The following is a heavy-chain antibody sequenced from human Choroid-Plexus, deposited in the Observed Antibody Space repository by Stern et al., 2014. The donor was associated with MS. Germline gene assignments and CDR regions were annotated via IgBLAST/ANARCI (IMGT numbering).Heavy chain of an antibody. CDR2: IDRGGDP. CDR3: VREGCINSRGHGGRFGYYYYGMDV. Sequence: VQLQQWGAGLLKPSETLSLTCAVYGGSFSGYYWSWIRQSPGKGLEWIGEIDRGGDPNYNPSLKSRITISVDRAKNHLSLNLGAGAAAEPAFYYCVREGCINSRGHGGRFGYYYYGMDVWGQGTTVTVSS. CDR1: GGSFSGYY. D-gene: IGHD3-10*01. V-gene: IGHV4-34*01. J-gene: IGHJ6*02.